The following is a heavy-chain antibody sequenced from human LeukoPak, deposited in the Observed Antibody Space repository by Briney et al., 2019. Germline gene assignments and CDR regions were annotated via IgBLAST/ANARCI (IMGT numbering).Heavy chain of an antibody. Sequence: SVKVSCKPSGGSFSSYAIRWVRQAPGQGREWMGGIIPIFGTSNYAQKSQGRVTINAGKSTSAAYMELSSLRSEDTAVYYCARGSWGVYDKRGMGYFDYWGQGTLVTVSS. D-gene: IGHD3-22*01. CDR2: IIPIFGTS. V-gene: IGHV1-69*06. CDR1: GGSFSSYA. J-gene: IGHJ4*02. CDR3: ARGSWGVYDKRGMGYFDY.